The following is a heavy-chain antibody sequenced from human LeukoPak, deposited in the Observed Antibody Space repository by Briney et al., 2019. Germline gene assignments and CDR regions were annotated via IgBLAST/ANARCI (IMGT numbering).Heavy chain of an antibody. CDR3: AREVQYYDILTGPWEFDY. CDR1: VYIFTGYY. J-gene: IGHJ4*02. V-gene: IGHV1-2*02. D-gene: IGHD3-9*01. Sequence: ASVKVSCKASVYIFTGYYMHWVRQAPGQGLEWMGWINPNSGGTNYAQKFQGRVTMTRDTSISTAYMELSRLRSDDTAVYYCAREVQYYDILTGPWEFDYWGQGTLVTVSS. CDR2: INPNSGGT.